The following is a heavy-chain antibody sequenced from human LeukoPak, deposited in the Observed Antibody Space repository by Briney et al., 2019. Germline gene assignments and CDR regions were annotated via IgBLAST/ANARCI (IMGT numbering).Heavy chain of an antibody. CDR1: GFTFSDYY. CDR2: ISSSGSTI. CDR3: ARDEIIVGATRVLDY. V-gene: IGHV3-11*01. J-gene: IGHJ4*02. Sequence: GGSLRLSCAASGFTFSDYYMSWIRQAPGKGLEWVSYISSSGSTIYYADSVKGRFTISRDNAKNSLYLQMNSLRAEDTAVYYCARDEIIVGATRVLDYWGQGTLVTVSS. D-gene: IGHD1-26*01.